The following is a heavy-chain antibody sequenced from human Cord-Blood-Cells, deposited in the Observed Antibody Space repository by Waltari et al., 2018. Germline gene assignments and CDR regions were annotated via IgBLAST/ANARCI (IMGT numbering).Heavy chain of an antibody. CDR3: ARCGYCSGGSCYGNAFDI. CDR2: INPNSGGT. V-gene: IGHV1-2*04. Sequence: QVQLVQSGAEVKKPGASVKVSCKASGYTFTGYYMHWVRPAPGQGLEWMGWINPNSGGTNYAQKFQGWVTMTRDTSISTAYMELSRLRSDDTAVYYCARCGYCSGGSCYGNAFDIWGQGTMVTVSS. J-gene: IGHJ3*02. CDR1: GYTFTGYY. D-gene: IGHD2-15*01.